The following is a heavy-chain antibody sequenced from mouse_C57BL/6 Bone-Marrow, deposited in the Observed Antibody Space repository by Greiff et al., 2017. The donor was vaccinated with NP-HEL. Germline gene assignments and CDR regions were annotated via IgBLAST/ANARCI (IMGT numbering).Heavy chain of an antibody. V-gene: IGHV1-52*01. J-gene: IGHJ2*01. CDR2: IDPSDSET. CDR1: GYTFTSYW. D-gene: IGHD4-1*01. Sequence: QVQLQQPGAELVRPGSSVKLSCKASGYTFTSYWMHWVRQRPIQGLEWIGNIDPSDSETHYNQKFKDQATLTVDKSSSPAYMQLSSLSSDDSAFYYCARERDWDFDYFDYWGQGTTLTVSS. CDR3: ARERDWDFDYFDY.